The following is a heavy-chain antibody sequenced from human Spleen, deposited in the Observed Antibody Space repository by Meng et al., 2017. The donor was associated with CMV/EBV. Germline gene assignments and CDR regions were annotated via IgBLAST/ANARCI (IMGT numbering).Heavy chain of an antibody. CDR1: GFTFSSYS. D-gene: IGHD3-10*01. CDR3: ASNVGGPRPFDY. V-gene: IGHV3-21*01. Sequence: GESLKISCTASGFTFSSYSMNWVRQAPGKGLEWVASISSSSNYIYYADSVKGRFTISRDNAKNTLYLQMNSLRAEDTAVYYCASNVGGPRPFDYWGQGTLVTVSS. CDR2: ISSSSNYI. J-gene: IGHJ4*02.